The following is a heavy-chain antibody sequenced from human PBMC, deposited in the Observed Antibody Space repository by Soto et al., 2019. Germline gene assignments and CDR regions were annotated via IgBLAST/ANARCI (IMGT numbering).Heavy chain of an antibody. CDR2: VNHSGST. Sequence: SETLSLTCAGYGGSFSGYYWSWIRQPPGKGLEWIGEVNHSGSTNYNPSLKSRVTISVDTSKNQFSLKLSSVTAADTAVYYCARASGDYINYYYYMDVWGKGTTVT. J-gene: IGHJ6*03. V-gene: IGHV4-34*01. CDR1: GGSFSGYY. D-gene: IGHD4-17*01. CDR3: ARASGDYINYYYYMDV.